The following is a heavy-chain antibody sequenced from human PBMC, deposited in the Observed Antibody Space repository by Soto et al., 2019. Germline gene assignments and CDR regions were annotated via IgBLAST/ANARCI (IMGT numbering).Heavy chain of an antibody. CDR3: ARVNGTYYDFWSGYLPYYYYGMDV. V-gene: IGHV3-30-3*01. D-gene: IGHD3-3*01. Sequence: GGSLRLSCAASGFTFSSYAMHWVRQAPGKGLEWVAVISYDGSNKYYADSVKGRFTISRDNSKNTLYLQMNSLRAEDTAVYYCARVNGTYYDFWSGYLPYYYYGMDVWGQGTTVTVSS. J-gene: IGHJ6*02. CDR1: GFTFSSYA. CDR2: ISYDGSNK.